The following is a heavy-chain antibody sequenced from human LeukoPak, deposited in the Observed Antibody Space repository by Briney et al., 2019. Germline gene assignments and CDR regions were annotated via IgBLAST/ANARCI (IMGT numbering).Heavy chain of an antibody. D-gene: IGHD3-22*01. Sequence: PSETLSLTCTVSGGSISNYYWSWIRQPPGKGLEWIGEINHSGSTNYNPSLKSRVTISVDTSKNQFSLKLSSVTAADTAVYYCAGGTYSSGYSLDYWGQGTLVTVSS. CDR2: INHSGST. V-gene: IGHV4-34*01. CDR1: GGSISNYY. J-gene: IGHJ4*02. CDR3: AGGTYSSGYSLDY.